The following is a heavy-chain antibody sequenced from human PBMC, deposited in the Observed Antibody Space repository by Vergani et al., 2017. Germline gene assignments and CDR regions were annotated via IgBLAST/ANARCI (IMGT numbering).Heavy chain of an antibody. CDR3: ARDGSGVVIKKVFDY. Sequence: EVHLLESGGGQVEAGGSLRLSCVASGFTFSNSAMSWVRQTSGKGLEWVSAISGHGDRTYYADSVKGRFTISRDNSKNTVYLQMNSLRAEDTAVYYCARDGSGVVIKKVFDYWGHGTLVTVSS. CDR2: ISGHGDRT. J-gene: IGHJ4*01. CDR1: GFTFSNSA. D-gene: IGHD3-3*01. V-gene: IGHV3-23*01.